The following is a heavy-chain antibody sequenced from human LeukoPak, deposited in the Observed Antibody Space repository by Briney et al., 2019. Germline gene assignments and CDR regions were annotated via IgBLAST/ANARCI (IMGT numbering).Heavy chain of an antibody. CDR2: ISYDGSNE. CDR3: ARDRGNQRGYYYYYMDV. V-gene: IGHV3-30*04. Sequence: GGSLRLSCAASGFTFSSYVMRWVRQAPGKGLEWVAIISYDGSNEYYADSVKGRFTISRDDSKNTLYLQMNSLRAADTAVYYCARDRGNQRGYYYYYMDVWGKGTTVTVSS. D-gene: IGHD1-14*01. J-gene: IGHJ6*03. CDR1: GFTFSSYV.